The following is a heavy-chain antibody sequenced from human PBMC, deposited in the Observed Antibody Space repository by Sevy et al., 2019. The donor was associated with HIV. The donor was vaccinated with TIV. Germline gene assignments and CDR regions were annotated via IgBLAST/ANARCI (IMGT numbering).Heavy chain of an antibody. CDR3: ARGLGATPYYFDY. J-gene: IGHJ4*02. CDR1: GFTVSSNY. CDR2: IYSGGST. D-gene: IGHD1-26*01. V-gene: IGHV3-53*01. Sequence: GGSLRLSCAASGFTVSSNYMSWVRQAPGKGLEWVSVIYSGGSTYYADSVKGRFTISRDNSKNTLYLQMNSLRAEDTALYYCARGLGATPYYFDYWGQGTLVTVSS.